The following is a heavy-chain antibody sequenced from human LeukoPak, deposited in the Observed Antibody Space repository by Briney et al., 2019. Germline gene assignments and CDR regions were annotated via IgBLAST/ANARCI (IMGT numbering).Heavy chain of an antibody. CDR3: AKSYYDFWSGQDHFDC. D-gene: IGHD3-3*01. V-gene: IGHV3-30*02. Sequence: PGGSLRLSCAASGFTFSSYGMHWVRQAPGKGLEWVAFIRYDGSNKYYADSVKGRFTISRDNSKNTLYLQMNSLRAEDTAVYYCAKSYYDFWSGQDHFDCWGQGTLVTVSS. CDR2: IRYDGSNK. CDR1: GFTFSSYG. J-gene: IGHJ4*02.